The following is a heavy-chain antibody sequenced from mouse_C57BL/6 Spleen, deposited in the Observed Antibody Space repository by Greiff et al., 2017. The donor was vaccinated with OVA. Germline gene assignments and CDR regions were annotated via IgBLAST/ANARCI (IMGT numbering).Heavy chain of an antibody. J-gene: IGHJ4*01. CDR2: IWSGGST. CDR3: ARNLGALVATNYAMDD. CDR1: GFSLTSYG. V-gene: IGHV2-2*01. D-gene: IGHD1-1*01. Sequence: QVQLKESGPGLVQPSQSLSITCTVSGFSLTSYGVHWVRQSPGKGLEWLGVIWSGGSTDYNAAFISRLSISKDNSKSQVYFKMNRLQADDTAIYYGARNLGALVATNYAMDDWGQGTSVTVSS.